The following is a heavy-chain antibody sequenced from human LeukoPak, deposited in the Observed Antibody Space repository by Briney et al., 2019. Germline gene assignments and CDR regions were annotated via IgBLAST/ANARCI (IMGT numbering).Heavy chain of an antibody. J-gene: IGHJ6*03. CDR3: ARIFRANYYMDV. D-gene: IGHD3-3*01. CDR2: IKEDGSEK. CDR1: GFTFSRYW. V-gene: IGHV3-7*01. Sequence: GGSLRLSCAASGFTFSRYWMSWVRQAPGKGLEWVANIKEDGSEKYYVDSVKGRFTISRDNAKNSLYLQMNSLRAEDTAVYYCARIFRANYYMDVWGKGTTVTVSS.